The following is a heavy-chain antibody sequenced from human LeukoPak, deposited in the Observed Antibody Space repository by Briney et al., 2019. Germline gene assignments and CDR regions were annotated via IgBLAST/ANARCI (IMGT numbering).Heavy chain of an antibody. Sequence: ASLKVSCKASGYTFTGYYMHCVRQAPGQGLGWMGWINPNSGGTNYAQKFQGRVTMTRDTSISTAYMELSRLRSDDTAVYYCARVDYGDYVADYWGQGTLVTVSS. J-gene: IGHJ4*02. D-gene: IGHD4-17*01. CDR1: GYTFTGYY. CDR2: INPNSGGT. V-gene: IGHV1-2*02. CDR3: ARVDYGDYVADY.